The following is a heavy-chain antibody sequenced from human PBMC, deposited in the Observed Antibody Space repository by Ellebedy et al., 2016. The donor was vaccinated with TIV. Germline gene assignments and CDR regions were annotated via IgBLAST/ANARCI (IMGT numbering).Heavy chain of an antibody. CDR1: GFPLSTSGMS. Sequence: SGPTLVKPTGTLTLTCTFSGFPLSTSGMSIHWIRQPPGKALDWRARTDWDQDTYYTTSLQTRLTISKDRSRNQVVLIMTDTGAADSGMNFCAREDGEYSYGLDSWGQGTLVTVSS. V-gene: IGHV2-70*11. CDR3: AREDGEYSYGLDS. D-gene: IGHD5-18*01. CDR2: TDWDQDT. J-gene: IGHJ4*02.